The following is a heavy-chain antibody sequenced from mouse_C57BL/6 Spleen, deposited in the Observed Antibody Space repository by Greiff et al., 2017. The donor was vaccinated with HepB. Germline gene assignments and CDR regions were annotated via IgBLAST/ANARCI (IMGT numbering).Heavy chain of an antibody. Sequence: QVQLQQSGAELARPGASVKLSCKASGYTFTSYGISWVKQRTGQGLEWIGEIYPRSGNTYYNEKFKGKATLTADKSSSTAYMELRSLTSEDSAVYFCATYYSNYERGACWGQGTLVTVSA. D-gene: IGHD2-5*01. CDR1: GYTFTSYG. CDR3: ATYYSNYERGAC. CDR2: IYPRSGNT. V-gene: IGHV1-81*01. J-gene: IGHJ3*01.